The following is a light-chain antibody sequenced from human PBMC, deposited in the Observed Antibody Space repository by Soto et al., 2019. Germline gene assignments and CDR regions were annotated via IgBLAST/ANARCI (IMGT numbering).Light chain of an antibody. Sequence: ALTQPASVSGSPGQSITISCTGTSSDVGGYNYVSWYQQHPGKAPKLMIYDVSNRPSGVSNRFSGSKSGNTASLIVSGLQAEDEADYYCSSYTSSSTLVVFGGGTKLTVL. CDR2: DVS. CDR1: SSDVGGYNY. CDR3: SSYTSSSTLVV. V-gene: IGLV2-14*01. J-gene: IGLJ2*01.